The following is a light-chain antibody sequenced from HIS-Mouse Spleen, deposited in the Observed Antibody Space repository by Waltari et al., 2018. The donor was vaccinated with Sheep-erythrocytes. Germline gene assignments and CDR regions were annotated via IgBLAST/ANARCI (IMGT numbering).Light chain of an antibody. Sequence: QSALTQPPSASGSPGQSVTISCTGTSSDVGGYNYFPWYQQHPGKAPKRMIYEVSQPPSGVPDRFSGSKSGNTASLTVSGLQAEDEADYYCSSYAGSNNWVFGGGTKLTVL. CDR3: SSYAGSNNWV. CDR2: EVS. J-gene: IGLJ3*02. CDR1: SSDVGGYNY. V-gene: IGLV2-8*01.